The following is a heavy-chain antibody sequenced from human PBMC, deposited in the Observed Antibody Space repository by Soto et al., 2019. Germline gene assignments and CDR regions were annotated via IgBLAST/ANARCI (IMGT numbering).Heavy chain of an antibody. CDR1: GGSISSGDYY. Sequence: QVQLQESGPGLVKPSQTLSLTCTVSGGSISSGDYYWSWIRQPPGKGLEWIGYIYYSGSTYYNKSLKSRVTMSVDTSKNKLALKLSSVTAADAAVYYCARVEVLGAASPWGQGTMVTASS. CDR2: IYYSGST. CDR3: ARVEVLGAASP. V-gene: IGHV4-30-4*01. D-gene: IGHD2-15*01. J-gene: IGHJ5*02.